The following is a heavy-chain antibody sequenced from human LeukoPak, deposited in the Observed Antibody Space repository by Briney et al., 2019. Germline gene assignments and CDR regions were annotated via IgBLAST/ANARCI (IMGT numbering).Heavy chain of an antibody. J-gene: IGHJ6*03. D-gene: IGHD2-8*01. Sequence: PGGSLRLSXAASGFTSSSYAMNWVRQAPGRGMEWVSGFSGSGGTTYYADSVKGRFTISRDNSKNTLYLQMNSLRAEDTAVYYCANGNRCTSPNCLGYYYFYMDVWGKGTTVTVSS. CDR2: FSGSGGTT. V-gene: IGHV3-23*01. CDR3: ANGNRCTSPNCLGYYYFYMDV. CDR1: GFTSSSYA.